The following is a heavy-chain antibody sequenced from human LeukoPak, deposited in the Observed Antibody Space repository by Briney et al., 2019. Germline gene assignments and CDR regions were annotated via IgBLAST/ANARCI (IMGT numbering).Heavy chain of an antibody. J-gene: IGHJ4*02. D-gene: IGHD2-15*01. CDR1: GFTFDDYA. CDR2: ISWNSGSI. V-gene: IGHV3-9*01. Sequence: PGRSLTLSCAASGFTFDDYAMHWVRQAPGKGLEWVSGISWNSGSIGYADSVKGRFTISRDNAKNSLYLQMNSLRAEDTALYYCASALAGLDYWGQGTLVTVST. CDR3: ASALAGLDY.